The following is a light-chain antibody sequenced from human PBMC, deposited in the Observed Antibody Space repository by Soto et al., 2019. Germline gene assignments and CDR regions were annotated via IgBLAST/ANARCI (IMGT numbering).Light chain of an antibody. CDR2: AAS. Sequence: AIQMTQSPSSLSASVGDRVTITCRASQGIRNDLGWYQQKPGKAPKLLIYAASSLQSGVPSRFSRSGSGTALTLTISSLQPEDFATYYCLQDYNFPYTFGQGTKLEIK. CDR3: LQDYNFPYT. CDR1: QGIRND. J-gene: IGKJ2*01. V-gene: IGKV1-6*01.